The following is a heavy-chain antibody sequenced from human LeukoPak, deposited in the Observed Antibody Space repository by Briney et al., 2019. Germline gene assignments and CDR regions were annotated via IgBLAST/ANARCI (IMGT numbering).Heavy chain of an antibody. CDR1: GYTFTGNY. CDR2: INPNSGGT. Sequence: ASVKVSCKPSGYTFTGNYMHWVRQAPGQGLEWMGWINPNSGGTNYAQKFQGRLNMTRDTSISTAYMELSRLIFDDTAVYYCARGDSGYDHFYHMDVWGKGTTVTISS. CDR3: ARGDSGYDHFYHMDV. D-gene: IGHD5-12*01. V-gene: IGHV1-2*02. J-gene: IGHJ6*03.